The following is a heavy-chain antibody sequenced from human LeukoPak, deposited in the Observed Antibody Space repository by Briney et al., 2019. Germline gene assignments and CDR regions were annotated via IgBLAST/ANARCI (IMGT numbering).Heavy chain of an antibody. CDR2: IIPIRGIA. Sequence: SVTVSFKASGGTFSSYAISWVRQAPGQGLEWMGMIIPIRGIANYAQKFHGRVTTTADKSTSTAYMELSSLRSEDTAVHYCAPLREGKGTDWFDPWGQGTLVTVSS. CDR3: APLREGKGTDWFDP. D-gene: IGHD1-7*01. J-gene: IGHJ5*02. V-gene: IGHV1-69*04. CDR1: GGTFSSYA.